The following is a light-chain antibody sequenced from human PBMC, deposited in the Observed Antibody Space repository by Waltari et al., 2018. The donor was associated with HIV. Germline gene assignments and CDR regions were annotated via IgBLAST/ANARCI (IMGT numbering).Light chain of an antibody. Sequence: QSVLTQPPSVSAAPGQRVTISCSGSSSNIGSNDVSWYQQLPGTAPKLLIFDNYKRPSGIPDRFSGSKSGPSATLGITGLQTGDEADYYCGTWDSGLSAVVFGGGTKLTVL. V-gene: IGLV1-51*01. CDR1: SSNIGSND. J-gene: IGLJ3*02. CDR3: GTWDSGLSAVV. CDR2: DNY.